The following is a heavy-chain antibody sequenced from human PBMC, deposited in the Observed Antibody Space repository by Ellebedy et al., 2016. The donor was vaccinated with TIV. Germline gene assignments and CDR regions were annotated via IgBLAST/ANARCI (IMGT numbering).Heavy chain of an antibody. CDR3: ARLWSDRVVYDFWSGYYPYYFDY. D-gene: IGHD3-3*01. Sequence: PGGSLRLSCAASGFTVSSNYMSWVRQAPGKGLEWVSVIYSGGSPYYADSVKGRFTISRDNSKNTLYLQMNSLRAEDTAVYYCARLWSDRVVYDFWSGYYPYYFDYWGQGTLVTVSS. V-gene: IGHV3-66*04. J-gene: IGHJ4*02. CDR2: IYSGGSP. CDR1: GFTVSSNY.